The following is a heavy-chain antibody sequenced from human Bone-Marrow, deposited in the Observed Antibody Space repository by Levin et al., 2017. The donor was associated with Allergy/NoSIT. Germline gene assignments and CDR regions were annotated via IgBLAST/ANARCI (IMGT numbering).Heavy chain of an antibody. CDR1: GYTFNNYD. CDR3: ARSGDYGLDAFDI. Sequence: GASVKVSCKASGYTFNNYDINWVRQAAGQGLEWMGWMNPNSDNTGYVQKFQGRVTMTRNTSISTAYLELRSLTSEDTAVYYCARSGDYGLDAFDIWGQGTMVTVSS. V-gene: IGHV1-8*01. D-gene: IGHD4-17*01. J-gene: IGHJ3*02. CDR2: MNPNSDNT.